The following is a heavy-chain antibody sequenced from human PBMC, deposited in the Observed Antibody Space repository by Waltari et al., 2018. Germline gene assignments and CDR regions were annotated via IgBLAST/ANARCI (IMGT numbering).Heavy chain of an antibody. CDR1: EYIFTAFY. V-gene: IGHV1-2*06. CDR2: INPNTGGT. CDR3: ARSTGTSYDSYYKGLDV. Sequence: QGQLVQSGAEVKKPGASPKVSCKASEYIFTAFYIHWVRQAPGRGLEWMGRINPNTGGTNLAESFQGRVTVTRDTSITTAYMELTRLTSDDTAMYYCARSTGTSYDSYYKGLDVWGQGTTLTVSS. D-gene: IGHD3-16*01. J-gene: IGHJ6*02.